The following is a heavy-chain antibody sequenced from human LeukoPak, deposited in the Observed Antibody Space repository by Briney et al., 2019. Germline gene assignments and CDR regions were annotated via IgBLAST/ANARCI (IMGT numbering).Heavy chain of an antibody. CDR1: GFTFSSYA. CDR2: ISSNGGST. V-gene: IGHV3-64*01. D-gene: IGHD2/OR15-2a*01. CDR3: ARGNTGVGYFDY. Sequence: GGSLRLSCAASGFTFSSYAMHWVRQAPGKGLEYISAISSNGGSTYYANSVKGRFTISRDNSKNTLYLQMGSLRAEDMAVYYCARGNTGVGYFDYWGQGTLVTVSS. J-gene: IGHJ4*02.